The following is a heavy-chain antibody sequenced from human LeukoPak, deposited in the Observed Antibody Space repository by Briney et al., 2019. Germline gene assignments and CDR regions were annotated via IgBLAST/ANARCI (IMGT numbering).Heavy chain of an antibody. CDR3: VRHDGRGGATMGAWDC. D-gene: IGHD4/OR15-4a*01. Sequence: PSGTLSLTCAVSGGSISSSNWWSWVRQPPGKGLEWIGEIYHSGSSNYNPSLNSRVTISRDTSKNQFSLQLHSVTAADTAVYYCVRHDGRGGATMGAWDCWGQGSLVTVSS. V-gene: IGHV4-4*02. CDR2: IYHSGSS. CDR1: GGSISSSNW. J-gene: IGHJ4*02.